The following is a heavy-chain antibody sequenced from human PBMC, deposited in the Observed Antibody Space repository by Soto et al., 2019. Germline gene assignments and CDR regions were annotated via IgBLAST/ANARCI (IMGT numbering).Heavy chain of an antibody. V-gene: IGHV4-39*01. J-gene: IGHJ5*02. CDR2: IYFTGNT. D-gene: IGHD6-25*01. Sequence: SETLSLTCSASGGSITSSSHFWGWVRQPPGKGLDWMGIIYFTGNTYYTPSLKSRLTMSIDTSNNEFSLRLNSVTAADPAVYYCAGQTFTIAAASYGRSNWFDPWGPGTLVTVSS. CDR3: AGQTFTIAAASYGRSNWFDP. CDR1: GGSITSSSHF.